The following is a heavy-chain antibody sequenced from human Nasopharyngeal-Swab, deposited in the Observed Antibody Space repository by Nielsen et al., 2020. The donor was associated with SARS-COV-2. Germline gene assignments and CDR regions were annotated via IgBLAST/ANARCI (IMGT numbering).Heavy chain of an antibody. D-gene: IGHD6-13*01. CDR2: INPNSGST. V-gene: IGHV1-2*06. J-gene: IGHJ4*02. CDR1: GYTFTGYY. CDR3: ARDRSVGKQQLGRYDY. Sequence: ASVKVSCKASGYTFTGYYMHWVRQAPGQGLEWMGRINPNSGSTDYAQKFQGRVTMTRDTSISTAYMELSRLRSDDTAVYYCARDRSVGKQQLGRYDYWGQGTLVTVSS.